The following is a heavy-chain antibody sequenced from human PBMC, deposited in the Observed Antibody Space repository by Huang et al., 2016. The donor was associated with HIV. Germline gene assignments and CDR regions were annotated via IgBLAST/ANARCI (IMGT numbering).Heavy chain of an antibody. CDR2: INHRGST. D-gene: IGHD3-22*01. J-gene: IGHJ4*02. CDR1: GGSFSGYS. V-gene: IGHV4-34*01. CDR3: AGGATYYYDKSGYPPDF. Sequence: QVQLQQWGAGLLKPSETLSLTCAVYGGSFSGYSWSWIRQPPGKGLGWIGEINHRGSTNYNASLKSRVTSSIDTSKNQFSLRRSSVTAADTAVYFCAGGATYYYDKSGYPPDFWGQGTLVTVSS.